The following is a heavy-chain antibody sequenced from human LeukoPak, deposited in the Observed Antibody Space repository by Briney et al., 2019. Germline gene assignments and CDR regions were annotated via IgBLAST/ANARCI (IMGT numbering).Heavy chain of an antibody. CDR3: ARNGDYVITDAFDI. D-gene: IGHD4-17*01. Sequence: GASVKVSRKASGYTFTSYGISWVRQAPGQGLEWMGWISAYNGNTNYAQKLQGRVTMTTDTSTSTAYMELRSLRSDDTAVYYCARNGDYVITDAFDIWGQGTMVTVSS. CDR2: ISAYNGNT. CDR1: GYTFTSYG. V-gene: IGHV1-18*01. J-gene: IGHJ3*02.